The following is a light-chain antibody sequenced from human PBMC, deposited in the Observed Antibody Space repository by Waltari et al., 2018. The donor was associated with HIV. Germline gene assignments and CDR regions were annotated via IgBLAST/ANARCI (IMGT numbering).Light chain of an antibody. CDR1: SSGVGAYDF. CDR3: SSFTTSNYLL. J-gene: IGLJ2*01. Sequence: QSALTQPASVSGSPGQSITVSCTGTSSGVGAYDFVSWYQQTPGTAPKLVIYEVSYRPSGISNRFSGSKSGNTASLTISGLQTEDEADYYCSSFTTSNYLLFGGGTKVTVL. CDR2: EVS. V-gene: IGLV2-14*01.